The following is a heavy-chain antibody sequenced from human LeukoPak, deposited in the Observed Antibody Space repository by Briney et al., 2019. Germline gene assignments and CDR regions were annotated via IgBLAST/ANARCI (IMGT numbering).Heavy chain of an antibody. CDR1: GGTFSSYA. CDR2: IIPILGIA. Sequence: SVKVSCKASGGTFSSYAISWVRQAPGQGLEWMGRIIPILGIANYAQKFQGRVTITADKSTSTAYMELSSLRSEDTAVYCCADGSAAATPGDYWGQGTLVTVSS. CDR3: ADGSAAATPGDY. D-gene: IGHD2-15*01. J-gene: IGHJ4*02. V-gene: IGHV1-69*04.